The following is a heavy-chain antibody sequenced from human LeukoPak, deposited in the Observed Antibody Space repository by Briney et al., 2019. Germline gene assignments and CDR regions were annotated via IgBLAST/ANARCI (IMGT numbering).Heavy chain of an antibody. CDR1: GYTFTGYY. Sequence: ASVKVSCKASGYTFTGYYMHWVRQAPGQGLEWMGWINPNSGGTNYAQKFQGRVTMTRDTPISTAYMELSRLRSDDTAVYYCARDTGIAVAGTGDFDYWGQGTLVTVSS. V-gene: IGHV1-2*02. D-gene: IGHD6-13*01. CDR2: INPNSGGT. CDR3: ARDTGIAVAGTGDFDY. J-gene: IGHJ4*02.